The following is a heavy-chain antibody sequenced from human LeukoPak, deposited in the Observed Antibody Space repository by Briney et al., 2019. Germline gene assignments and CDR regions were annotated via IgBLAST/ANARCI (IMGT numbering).Heavy chain of an antibody. D-gene: IGHD3-3*01. Sequence: SETLSLTCTVSGGSISSYYWSWIRQPAGKGLEWIGRIYTSGSTNYNPSLKSRVTLSVDTSKNQFSLKLSSVTAADTAVYYCAREPDTIFXTFLXXWGQGTLVT. CDR3: AREPDTIFXTFLXX. CDR1: GGSISSYY. CDR2: IYTSGST. J-gene: IGHJ1*01. V-gene: IGHV4-4*07.